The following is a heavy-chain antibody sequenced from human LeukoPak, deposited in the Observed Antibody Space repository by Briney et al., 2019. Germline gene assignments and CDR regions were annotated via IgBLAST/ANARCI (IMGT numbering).Heavy chain of an antibody. Sequence: PGGSLRLSCAASGFTFSSYGMHWVRQAPGKGLEWVAVMSYDGSNKYYADSVKGRFTISRDNSKNTLYLHMNSLRAEDTAVYYCARTELGYGYGSLDYWGQGTLVSVSS. CDR1: GFTFSSYG. V-gene: IGHV3-30*03. D-gene: IGHD5-18*01. CDR2: MSYDGSNK. CDR3: ARTELGYGYGSLDY. J-gene: IGHJ4*02.